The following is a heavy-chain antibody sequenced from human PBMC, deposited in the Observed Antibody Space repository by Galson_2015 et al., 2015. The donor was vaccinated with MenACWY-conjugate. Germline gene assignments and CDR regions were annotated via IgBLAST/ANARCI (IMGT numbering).Heavy chain of an antibody. D-gene: IGHD6-13*01. V-gene: IGHV3-7*01. CDR1: EFTFTSDD. Sequence: SLRLSCAASEFTFTSDDMNWFRQAPGKGLEWVANIKQGGSEKYYVDSVKGRFAISRDNAKSSLYLQMNSLRAEDTAVYYCARIAAAVTEHYFDYWGQGTLVTVSS. CDR2: IKQGGSEK. J-gene: IGHJ4*02. CDR3: ARIAAAVTEHYFDY.